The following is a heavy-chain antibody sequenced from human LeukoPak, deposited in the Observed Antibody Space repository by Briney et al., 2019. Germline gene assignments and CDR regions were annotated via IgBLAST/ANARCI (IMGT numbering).Heavy chain of an antibody. Sequence: GGSLRLSCTASGFTFSPYNMNWVRQAPGKGLEWVSAISGSGGSTYYADSVKGRFTISRDNSKNTLYLQMNSLRAEDTAVYYCAKDLFLQGGSEYWGQGTLVTVSS. CDR3: AKDLFLQGGSEY. V-gene: IGHV3-23*01. CDR2: ISGSGGST. J-gene: IGHJ4*02. CDR1: GFTFSPYN. D-gene: IGHD3-10*01.